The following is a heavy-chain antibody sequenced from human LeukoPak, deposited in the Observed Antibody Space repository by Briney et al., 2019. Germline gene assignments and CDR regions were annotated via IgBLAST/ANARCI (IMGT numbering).Heavy chain of an antibody. CDR3: ARKDRGYSYGNSD. CDR2: INHSGST. Sequence: SETLSLTCAVYGGSFSGYYWSWIRQPPGKGLEWIGEINHSGSTNYNPSLKSRVTISLDTSKNQFSLKLSSVTAADTAVYCCARKDRGYSYGNSDWGQGTLVTVSS. J-gene: IGHJ4*02. D-gene: IGHD5-18*01. V-gene: IGHV4-34*01. CDR1: GGSFSGYY.